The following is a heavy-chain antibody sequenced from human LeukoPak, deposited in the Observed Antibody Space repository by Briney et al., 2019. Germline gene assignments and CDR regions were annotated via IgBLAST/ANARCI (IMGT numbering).Heavy chain of an antibody. J-gene: IGHJ5*02. CDR2: MNPKSGDT. V-gene: IGHV1-8*03. CDR1: GYSFTNYD. D-gene: IGHD3-10*01. Sequence: VASVKVSCKASGYSFTNYDINWVRQAPGQGLEWMGWMNPKSGDTGYSQKFQGRVFITRDTSINTAYMELSSLGSDDTAVYYCARDGRGSRSCWFDPGGEGTLVTVS. CDR3: ARDGRGSRSCWFDP.